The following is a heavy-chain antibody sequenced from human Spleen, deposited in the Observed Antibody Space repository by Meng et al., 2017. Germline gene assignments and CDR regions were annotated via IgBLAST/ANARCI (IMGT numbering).Heavy chain of an antibody. CDR2: IYDSGST. V-gene: IGHV4-30-4*01. J-gene: IGHJ4*02. D-gene: IGHD4-17*01. CDR1: GGSISSGDYY. Sequence: QVQLQESGPGLVKPSQTLSLTCTVSGGSISSGDYYWSWIRQPPGKGLEWIGYIYDSGSTYYNPSLKSRLTISVAASKSQFSLKLTSVTAADTAVYFCARGSPRTVTLDSWGQGTLVT. CDR3: ARGSPRTVTLDS.